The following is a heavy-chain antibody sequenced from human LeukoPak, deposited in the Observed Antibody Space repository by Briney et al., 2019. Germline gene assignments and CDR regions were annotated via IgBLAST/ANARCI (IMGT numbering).Heavy chain of an antibody. CDR1: GATISSYY. D-gene: IGHD3-10*01. CDR3: ARGFRGVRGEIDY. J-gene: IGHJ4*02. V-gene: IGHV4-59*01. CDR2: IYYSGSSGSN. Sequence: SETLSLTCTVSGATISSYYWTWIRQPPGKGLEWIGYIYYSGSSGSNFYNPSLRSRVTTSVDTSKNQFSLRLSSVTAADTAVYYCARGFRGVRGEIDYWGQGTLVTVSS.